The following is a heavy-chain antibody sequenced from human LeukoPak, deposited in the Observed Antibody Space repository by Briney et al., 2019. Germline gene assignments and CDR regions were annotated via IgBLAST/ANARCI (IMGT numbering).Heavy chain of an antibody. CDR2: IWYDGSNK. CDR3: ARGHGYGSGHYWFDR. V-gene: IGHV3-33*08. Sequence: GMSLRLSCAASGVTLSHYGMHWLRQAPGKGLEWVAVIWYDGSNKYYADSVKGRFTITRDNSKNTLYLQMNSLRAEDTAVYYCARGHGYGSGHYWFDRWGQGTLVTFSS. J-gene: IGHJ5*02. CDR1: GVTLSHYG. D-gene: IGHD3-10*01.